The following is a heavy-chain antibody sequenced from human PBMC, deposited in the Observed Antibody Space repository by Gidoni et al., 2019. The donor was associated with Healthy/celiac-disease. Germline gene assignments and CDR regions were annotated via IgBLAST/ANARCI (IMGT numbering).Heavy chain of an antibody. CDR2: IYYSGST. Sequence: QLQLQESGPGLVKPSETLSLTCTVSGGSISSSSYYWGWIRQPPGKGLEWIGSIYYSGSTYYNPSLKSRVTISVDTSKNQFSLKLSSVTAADTAVYYCARSRGDTAMADAFDIWGQGTMVTVSS. CDR3: ARSRGDTAMADAFDI. D-gene: IGHD5-18*01. CDR1: GGSISSSSYY. V-gene: IGHV4-39*07. J-gene: IGHJ3*02.